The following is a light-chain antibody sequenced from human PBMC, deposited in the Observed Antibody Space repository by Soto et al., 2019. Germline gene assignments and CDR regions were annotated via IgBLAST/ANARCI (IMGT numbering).Light chain of an antibody. J-gene: IGKJ1*01. V-gene: IGKV3-11*01. CDR2: DTS. Sequence: EIVLTQSPATLSLSPGERATLSCRASHSVSSYLAWYQQRPGQAPRLLIFDTSNRATDIPARFSGSGSGTDFTLTISGLEPEDFAVYYCHQRTNRPPITFGQGTKVDIK. CDR1: HSVSSY. CDR3: HQRTNRPPIT.